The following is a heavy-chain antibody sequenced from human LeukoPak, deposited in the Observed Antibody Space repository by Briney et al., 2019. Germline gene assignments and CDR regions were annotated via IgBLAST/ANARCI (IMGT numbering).Heavy chain of an antibody. CDR2: ISYDGSNK. D-gene: IGHD3-22*01. J-gene: IGHJ6*02. CDR1: GFTFSSYG. V-gene: IGHV3-30*18. Sequence: GGSLRLSCAASGFTFSSYGMHWVRQAPGKGLEWVAVISYDGSNKYYADSVKGRFTISRGNSKNTLYLQMNSLRAEDTAVYYCAKDIRYDSSGGMRYYYYYGMDVWGQGTTVTVSS. CDR3: AKDIRYDSSGGMRYYYYYGMDV.